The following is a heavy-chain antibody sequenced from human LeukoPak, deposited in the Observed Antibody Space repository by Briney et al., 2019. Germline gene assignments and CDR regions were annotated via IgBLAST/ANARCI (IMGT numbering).Heavy chain of an antibody. CDR2: IYYSGST. CDR3: ARVPYGSGESWFDP. CDR1: GGSISSYY. Sequence: PSETLSLTCTVSGGSISSYYWSWIRQPPGKGLEWIGYIYYSGSTNYNPSLKSRVTISVDTSKNQFSLKLSSVTAADTAVYYCARVPYGSGESWFDPWGQGALVTVSS. D-gene: IGHD3-10*01. V-gene: IGHV4-59*01. J-gene: IGHJ5*02.